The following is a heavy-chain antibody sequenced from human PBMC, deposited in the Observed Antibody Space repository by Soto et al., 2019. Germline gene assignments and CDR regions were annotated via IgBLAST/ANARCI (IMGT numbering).Heavy chain of an antibody. CDR1: GGSISSGGYY. CDR2: IYYSGST. D-gene: IGHD3-10*01. Sequence: PSETLSLTCTVSGGSISSGGYYWSWIRQHPGEGLEWIGYIYYSGSTYYNPSLKSRVTISVDTSKNQFSLKLSSVTAADTAVYYCARVFAGYYYGSGSSGWFDPWGQGTLVTVSS. CDR3: ARVFAGYYYGSGSSGWFDP. V-gene: IGHV4-31*03. J-gene: IGHJ5*02.